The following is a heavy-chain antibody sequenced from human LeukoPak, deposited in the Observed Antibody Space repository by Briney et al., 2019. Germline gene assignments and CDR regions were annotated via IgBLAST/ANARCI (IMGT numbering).Heavy chain of an antibody. CDR1: GGSISSSSYY. D-gene: IGHD3-10*01. CDR3: ARERSGSGSYHSPFDY. V-gene: IGHV4-39*07. CDR2: MYYSGST. Sequence: SETLSLTCTVSGGSISSSSYYWGWIRQPPGKGLEWIGSMYYSGSTYYNPSLKSRVTISVDTSKNQFSLKLSSVTAADTAVYYCARERSGSGSYHSPFDYWGQGTLVTVSS. J-gene: IGHJ4*02.